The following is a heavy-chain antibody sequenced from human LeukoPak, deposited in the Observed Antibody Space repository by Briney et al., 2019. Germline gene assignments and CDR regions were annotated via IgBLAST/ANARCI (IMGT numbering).Heavy chain of an antibody. CDR1: GYTFTGYY. CDR3: ARESAYCGGDCYSGMFDY. CDR2: IIPIFGTA. J-gene: IGHJ4*02. Sequence: ASVKVSCKASGYTFTGYYMHWVRQAPGQGLEWMGGIIPIFGTANYAQKFQGRVTITADKSTSTAYMELSSLRSEDTAVYYCARESAYCGGDCYSGMFDYWGQGTLVTVSS. D-gene: IGHD2-21*02. V-gene: IGHV1-69*06.